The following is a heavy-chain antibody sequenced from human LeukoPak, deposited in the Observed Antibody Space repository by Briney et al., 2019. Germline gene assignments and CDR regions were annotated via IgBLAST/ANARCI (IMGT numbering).Heavy chain of an antibody. CDR1: GDSVSSNSAA. V-gene: IGHV6-1*01. J-gene: IGHJ4*02. Sequence: SQTLSLTCAISGDSVSSNSAAWNWIRQSPSRGLEWLGRTYYRSKWYNDYAVSMKSRITINPDTSKNQFSLQLNSVTPEDTAVYYCARVRIVVVPAAIDYFDYWGQGTLVTVSS. CDR2: TYYRSKWYN. CDR3: ARVRIVVVPAAIDYFDY. D-gene: IGHD2-2*01.